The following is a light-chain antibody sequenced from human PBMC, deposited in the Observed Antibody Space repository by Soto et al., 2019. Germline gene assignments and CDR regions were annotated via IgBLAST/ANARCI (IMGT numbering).Light chain of an antibody. Sequence: QAVVTQPPSVSGAPGQRVTISCTGSSSNIGARYDVHWYQQLPGTAPKLLIYGNDNRPSGVPDRFSGSKSGTAASLAITGLQADDEADYYCQSYDSSLSGVVFGGGTQLTVL. CDR2: GND. CDR3: QSYDSSLSGVV. J-gene: IGLJ2*01. CDR1: SSNIGARYD. V-gene: IGLV1-40*01.